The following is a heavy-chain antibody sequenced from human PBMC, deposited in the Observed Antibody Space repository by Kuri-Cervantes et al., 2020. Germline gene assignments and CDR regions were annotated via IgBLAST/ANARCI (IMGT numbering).Heavy chain of an antibody. CDR3: ARTAAAGPTHYGMDV. Sequence: GESLKISCAASGFTFSSYWMSWVRQAPGKGLEWVANIKQDGSEKYYVDSVKGRFTISRDNAKNSLYLQMNSLRAEDTAVYYCARTAAAGPTHYGMDVWGQGTTVTVSS. J-gene: IGHJ6*02. CDR2: IKQDGSEK. CDR1: GFTFSSYW. D-gene: IGHD6-13*01. V-gene: IGHV3-7*01.